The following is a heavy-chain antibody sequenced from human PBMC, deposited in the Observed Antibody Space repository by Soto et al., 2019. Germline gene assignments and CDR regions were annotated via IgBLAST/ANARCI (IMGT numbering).Heavy chain of an antibody. D-gene: IGHD6-6*01. CDR3: AKGLPVRIAAPARILIGMDV. CDR1: GFTFDDYT. Sequence: GGSLRLSCAASGFTFDDYTMHWVRQAPGKGLEWVSLISWDGGSTYYADSVKGRFTISRDNSKNSLYLQMNSLRTEDTALYYCAKGLPVRIAAPARILIGMDVWGQGTTVT. J-gene: IGHJ6*02. V-gene: IGHV3-43*01. CDR2: ISWDGGST.